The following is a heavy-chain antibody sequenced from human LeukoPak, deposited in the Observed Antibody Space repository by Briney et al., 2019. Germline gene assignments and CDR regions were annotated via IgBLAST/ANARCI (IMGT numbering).Heavy chain of an antibody. CDR1: GFTFSSYS. J-gene: IGHJ4*02. CDR3: ARLQQYSSSSTY. Sequence: PGGSLGLSCAASGFTFSSYSMNWVRQAPGKGLEWVSSISSSSSYIYYADSVKGRFTISRDNAKNSLYLQMNSLRAEDTAVHYCARLQQYSSSSTYWGQGTLVTVSS. D-gene: IGHD6-6*01. V-gene: IGHV3-21*01. CDR2: ISSSSSYI.